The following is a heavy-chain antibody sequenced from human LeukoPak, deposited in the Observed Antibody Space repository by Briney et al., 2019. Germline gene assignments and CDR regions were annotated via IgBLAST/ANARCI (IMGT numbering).Heavy chain of an antibody. CDR2: ISAYNGNT. CDR3: ATWAYHYDILTGYYKPPYYYYMDV. Sequence: ASVKVSCKASGYTFTSYGISWVRQAPGQGLEWMGWISAYNGNTNYAQKLQGRVNMTTATYTSTAYMEMRSLRSDATAVYYCATWAYHYDILTGYYKPPYYYYMDVWGKRITVTVSS. J-gene: IGHJ6*03. CDR1: GYTFTSYG. D-gene: IGHD3-9*01. V-gene: IGHV1-18*01.